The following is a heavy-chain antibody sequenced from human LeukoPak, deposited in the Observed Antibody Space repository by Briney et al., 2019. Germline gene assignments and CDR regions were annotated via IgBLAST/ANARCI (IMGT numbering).Heavy chain of an antibody. Sequence: PSQTLSLTCTVSGGSISSGDYYWSWIRQPPGKGLEWIGYIYYSGSTYYNPSLKSRVTISVDTSKNQFSLKLSSVTAADTAVYYCAVIAAAGKVPLDYWGQGTLVTVSS. CDR1: GGSISSGDYY. CDR3: AVIAAAGKVPLDY. V-gene: IGHV4-30-4*01. CDR2: IYYSGST. J-gene: IGHJ4*02. D-gene: IGHD6-13*01.